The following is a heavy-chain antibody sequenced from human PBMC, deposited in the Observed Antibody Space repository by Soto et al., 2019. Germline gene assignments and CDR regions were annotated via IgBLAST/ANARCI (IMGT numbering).Heavy chain of an antibody. CDR2: IYYSGST. J-gene: IGHJ6*02. D-gene: IGHD2-15*01. CDR1: VGSISSSSYY. CDR3: ASSGLRRNYGMDV. V-gene: IGHV4-39*01. Sequence: PSETLSLTCTVSVGSISSSSYYWGWIRQPPGKGLEWIGSIYYSGSTYYNPSLKSRVTISVDTSKNQFSLKLSSVTAADTAVYYCASSGLRRNYGMDVWRQGTTVTVSS.